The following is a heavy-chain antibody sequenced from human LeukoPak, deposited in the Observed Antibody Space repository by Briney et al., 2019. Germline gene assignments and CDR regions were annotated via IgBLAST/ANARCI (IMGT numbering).Heavy chain of an antibody. Sequence: PSETLSLTCTVSGDSISSGAYYWSWIRQPAGKGLERIGRIYTSGSTNYNPSLKSRVTISVDTSKNQFSLKLSSVTAADTAVYYCATNYGSGSYYLGPNWLDPWGQGTLVTVSS. CDR3: ATNYGSGSYYLGPNWLDP. CDR2: IYTSGST. CDR1: GDSISSGAYY. D-gene: IGHD3-10*01. V-gene: IGHV4-61*02. J-gene: IGHJ5*02.